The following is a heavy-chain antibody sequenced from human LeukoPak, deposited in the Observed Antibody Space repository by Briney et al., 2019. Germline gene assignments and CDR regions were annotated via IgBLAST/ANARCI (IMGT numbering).Heavy chain of an antibody. D-gene: IGHD3-10*01. Sequence: GASVKVSCKASGYTFTGYYMHWVRQAPGQGLEWMGWINPNSGGTNYAQKFQGRVTMTRDTSISTAYMELSRLRSDDTAVYYCARDLRNGSGSYSGYYYGMDVWGQGTTVTVSS. J-gene: IGHJ6*02. CDR2: INPNSGGT. CDR1: GYTFTGYY. V-gene: IGHV1-2*02. CDR3: ARDLRNGSGSYSGYYYGMDV.